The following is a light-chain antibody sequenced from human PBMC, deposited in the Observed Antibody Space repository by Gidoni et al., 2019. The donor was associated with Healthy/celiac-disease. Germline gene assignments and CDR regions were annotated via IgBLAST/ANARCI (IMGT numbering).Light chain of an antibody. J-gene: IGKJ4*01. Sequence: EIVLTQSPATLSLSPGERATLSCRASQSVSSYLAWYQQKPGQAPRLLIYDASNRATGIPARFSGSGSGTAFTLPISSLEPEDFAVYYCQQRSNWPPLTFGGGTKVEIQ. CDR2: DAS. V-gene: IGKV3-11*01. CDR3: QQRSNWPPLT. CDR1: QSVSSY.